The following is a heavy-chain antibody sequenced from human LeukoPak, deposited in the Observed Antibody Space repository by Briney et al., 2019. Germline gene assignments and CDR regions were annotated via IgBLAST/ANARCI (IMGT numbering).Heavy chain of an antibody. V-gene: IGHV4-59*08. CDR2: IYYSGTT. CDR1: GGSISSLY. CDR3: ARQADDSSSSLVYFDY. D-gene: IGHD6-6*01. J-gene: IGHJ4*02. Sequence: SETLSLTCAVSGGSISSLYWSWIRQPPGKGLEWIGFIYYSGTTKYNPSLKSRVTISADTPKNQFSLKLSSVTAADTAVYYCARQADDSSSSLVYFDYWGQGTLVTVSS.